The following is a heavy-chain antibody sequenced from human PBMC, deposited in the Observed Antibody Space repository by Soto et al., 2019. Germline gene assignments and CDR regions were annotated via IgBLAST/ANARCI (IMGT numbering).Heavy chain of an antibody. V-gene: IGHV1-69*12. CDR3: AMADDYSNWFDP. Sequence: QVQLVQSGAEVKKPGSSVKVSCKASGGTFSSYAISWVRQAPGQGLEWMGGIIPIFGTANYAQKFQGRVXIXEXXSTSTAYVELSSLRSEDTAVYYCAMADDYSNWFDPWGQGTLVTVSS. CDR2: IIPIFGTA. CDR1: GGTFSSYA. J-gene: IGHJ5*02. D-gene: IGHD4-4*01.